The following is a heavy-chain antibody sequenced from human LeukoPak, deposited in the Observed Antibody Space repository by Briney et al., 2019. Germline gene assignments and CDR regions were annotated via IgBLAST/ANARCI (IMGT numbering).Heavy chain of an antibody. J-gene: IGHJ1*01. V-gene: IGHV3-30-3*01. Sequence: PGGSLRLSRAASGFTFSSYAMHWVRQAPGKGLEWVAVISYDGSNKYYADSVKGRFTISRDNSKNTLYLQMNSLRAEDTAVYYCARAYCSSTSCYVGEYFQHWGQGTLVTVSS. CDR1: GFTFSSYA. CDR3: ARAYCSSTSCYVGEYFQH. D-gene: IGHD2-2*01. CDR2: ISYDGSNK.